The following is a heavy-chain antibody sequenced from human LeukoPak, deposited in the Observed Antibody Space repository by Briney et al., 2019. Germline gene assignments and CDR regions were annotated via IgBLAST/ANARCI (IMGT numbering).Heavy chain of an antibody. J-gene: IGHJ5*02. CDR2: ISSSSSYI. CDR3: ARVGSTSYNWFDP. D-gene: IGHD2-2*01. CDR1: GFTFSSYS. V-gene: IGHV3-21*01. Sequence: GGSLKLSCAASGFTFSSYSMNWVRQAPGKGLEWVSSISSSSSYIYYADSVKGRFTISRDNAKNSLYLQMNSLRAEDTAVYYCARVGSTSYNWFDPWGQGTLVTVSS.